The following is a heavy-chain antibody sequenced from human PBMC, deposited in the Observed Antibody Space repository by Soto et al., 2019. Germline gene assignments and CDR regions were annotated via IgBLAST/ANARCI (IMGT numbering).Heavy chain of an antibody. CDR3: ARDRGEYTSSWFWYFSH. J-gene: IGHJ1*01. CDR2: LNIAGTI. D-gene: IGHD6-13*01. Sequence: SETLSLTCSVSGASISSFNWNWVRQPAGKGPEWVGRLNIAGTINYNPSLKSRITMSMDTSKNQISLHLRSVTAADTAIYYCARDRGEYTSSWFWYFSHWGQVTLVTVSS. CDR1: GASISSFN. V-gene: IGHV4-4*07.